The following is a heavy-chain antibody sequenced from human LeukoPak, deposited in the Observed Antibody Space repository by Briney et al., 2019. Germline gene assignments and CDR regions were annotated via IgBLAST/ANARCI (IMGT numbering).Heavy chain of an antibody. D-gene: IGHD1-26*01. CDR1: GYTFTGYH. Sequence: ASVKVSCKASGYTFTGYHMHWVRQAPGQGLEWMGWINPDSGGTDYAQKFQGRVTMTTDTSTSTVYMELRSLRSDDTAVYYCAREASSGAYNDYWGQGTLVTVSS. CDR2: INPDSGGT. V-gene: IGHV1-2*02. J-gene: IGHJ4*02. CDR3: AREASSGAYNDY.